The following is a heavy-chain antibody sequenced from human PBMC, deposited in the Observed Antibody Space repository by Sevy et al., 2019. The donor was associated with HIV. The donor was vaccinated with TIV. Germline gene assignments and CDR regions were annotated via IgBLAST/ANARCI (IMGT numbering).Heavy chain of an antibody. CDR2: ISSGSAYK. V-gene: IGHV3-21*01. J-gene: IGHJ6*02. D-gene: IGHD3-3*01. CDR1: GFTFENEA. Sequence: GGSLRLSCATSGFTFENEAMNWVRQAPGKGLEWVSSISSGSAYKYYADSVRGRFTISRDDAKNSMNLQMNNLRAEDTAAFYCVRVGRMRDMQDWLLYALYVWGQGTTVTVSS. CDR3: VRVGRMRDMQDWLLYALYV.